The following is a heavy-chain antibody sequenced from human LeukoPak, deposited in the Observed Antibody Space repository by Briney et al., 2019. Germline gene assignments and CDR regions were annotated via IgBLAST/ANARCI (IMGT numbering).Heavy chain of an antibody. Sequence: SETLSLTCSVTGVSITDYYWSWIRQPPGKGLEWIGYIYYKGYTNYSPSLKGRVTISMDTSKSQFSLKLRSVTAADTAVYYCASTPLSDLDIWGQGTMVIVSS. CDR3: ASTPLSDLDI. CDR1: GVSITDYY. CDR2: IYYKGYT. J-gene: IGHJ3*02. V-gene: IGHV4-59*01.